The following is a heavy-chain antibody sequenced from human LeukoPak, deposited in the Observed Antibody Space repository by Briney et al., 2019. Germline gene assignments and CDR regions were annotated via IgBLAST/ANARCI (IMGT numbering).Heavy chain of an antibody. Sequence: SQTLSLTCTVSGGSISSGSYYWGWIRQPPGKGLDWIGSIYYSGSTYYNPSLKSRVTISVDTSKNQFSLKLSSVTAADTAVYYCARLTPTQGYFDYWGQGILVTVSS. CDR3: ARLTPTQGYFDY. J-gene: IGHJ4*02. D-gene: IGHD2-15*01. CDR2: IYYSGST. CDR1: GGSISSGSYY. V-gene: IGHV4-39*01.